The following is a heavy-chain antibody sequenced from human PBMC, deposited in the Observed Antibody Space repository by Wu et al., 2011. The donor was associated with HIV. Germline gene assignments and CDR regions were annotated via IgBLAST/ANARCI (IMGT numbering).Heavy chain of an antibody. D-gene: IGHD6-13*01. CDR2: MNPNSGNT. Sequence: QVQLVQSGAEVKKPGSSVKVSCKASGDSFSSYAITWVRQATGQGLEWMGWMNPNSGNTGYAHKFKGRVTITRDISISTAYMELSSLRSEDTAVYYCAMGPQPTSSWYLNAFDYWGQGTLVTVSS. V-gene: IGHV1-8*01. CDR3: AMGPQPTSSWYLNAFDY. J-gene: IGHJ4*02. CDR1: GDSFSSYA.